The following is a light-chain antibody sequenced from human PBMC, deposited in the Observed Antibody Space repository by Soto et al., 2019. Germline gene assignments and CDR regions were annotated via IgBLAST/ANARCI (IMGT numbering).Light chain of an antibody. V-gene: IGKV1-39*01. CDR2: AAS. J-gene: IGKJ4*01. CDR1: QSISIS. CDR3: QKSYSSSLP. Sequence: DIQMTQSPSSLSASVGDRVTITCRASQSISISLNWYQQKPWEAPNLLIYAASSLQSGVPSRCSGSGSGTDSTHPISSLQPEDFATYHCQKSYSSSLPFGGGTKVEIK.